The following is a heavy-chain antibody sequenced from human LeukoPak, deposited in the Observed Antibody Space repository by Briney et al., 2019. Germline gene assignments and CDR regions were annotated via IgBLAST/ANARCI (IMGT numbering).Heavy chain of an antibody. CDR1: GFTFSSYS. D-gene: IGHD6-13*01. CDR2: ISSSSSYI. Sequence: GGSLRLTCAASGFTFSSYSMNWVRQAPGKGLEWVSSISSSSSYIYYADSVKGRFTTSRDNAKNSLYLQMNSLRAEDTAVYYCARALLRGIAAAGTIDYWGQGTLVTVSS. J-gene: IGHJ4*02. V-gene: IGHV3-21*01. CDR3: ARALLRGIAAAGTIDY.